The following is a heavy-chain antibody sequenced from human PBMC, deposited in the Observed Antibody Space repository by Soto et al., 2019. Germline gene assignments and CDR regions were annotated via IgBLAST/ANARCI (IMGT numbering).Heavy chain of an antibody. V-gene: IGHV4-39*01. CDR3: ARPLGYCSSTSCDAFDI. CDR1: GGSISSSSYY. J-gene: IGHJ3*02. Sequence: SETLSLTCTASGGSISSSSYYWGWIRQPPGKGLEWIGSIYYSGSTYYNPSLKSRVTISVDTSKNQFSLKLSSVTAADTAVYYCARPLGYCSSTSCDAFDIWGQGTMVTVSS. CDR2: IYYSGST. D-gene: IGHD2-2*01.